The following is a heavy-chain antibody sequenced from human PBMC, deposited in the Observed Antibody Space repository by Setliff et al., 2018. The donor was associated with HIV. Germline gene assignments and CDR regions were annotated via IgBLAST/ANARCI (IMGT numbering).Heavy chain of an antibody. Sequence: SETLSLTCTVSGDSITRSSSYYWGWIRQPPGKELEWIGSIHQSGSTYYSPSLKSRLTISIDTSKNHFSLRVSSLTAADTAVYYCARQLGGGGDYWCQGVLVTVS. D-gene: IGHD2-15*01. CDR2: IHQSGST. J-gene: IGHJ4*02. CDR3: ARQLGGGGDY. CDR1: GDSITRSSSYY. V-gene: IGHV4-39*01.